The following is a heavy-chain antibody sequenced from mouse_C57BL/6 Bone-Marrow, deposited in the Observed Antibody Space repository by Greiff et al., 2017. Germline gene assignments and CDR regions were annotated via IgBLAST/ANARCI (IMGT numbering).Heavy chain of an antibody. V-gene: IGHV1-64*01. CDR2: IHPNSGST. Sequence: QVQLQQPGAELVKPGASVKLSCKASGYTFTSYWMHWVKQRPGQGLEWIGMIHPNSGSTNYNEKFKSKATLTVDKSSSTAYMQPSSLTSEDSAVYYCARRTGTEFAYWGQGTLVTVSA. J-gene: IGHJ3*01. D-gene: IGHD3-3*01. CDR3: ARRTGTEFAY. CDR1: GYTFTSYW.